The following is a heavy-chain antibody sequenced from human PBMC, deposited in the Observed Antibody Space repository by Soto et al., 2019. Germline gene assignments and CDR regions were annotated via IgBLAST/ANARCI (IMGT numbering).Heavy chain of an antibody. J-gene: IGHJ3*02. CDR2: IYYSGST. Sequence: SETLSLTCTVSGGSISSGGYYWSWIRQHPGKGLEWIGYIYYSGSTYYNPSLKSRVTISVDTSKNQFSLKLSSVTAADTAVYYCARVSITMIVVTHCAFDIWGQGTMVTVSS. V-gene: IGHV4-31*03. D-gene: IGHD3-22*01. CDR3: ARVSITMIVVTHCAFDI. CDR1: GGSISSGGYY.